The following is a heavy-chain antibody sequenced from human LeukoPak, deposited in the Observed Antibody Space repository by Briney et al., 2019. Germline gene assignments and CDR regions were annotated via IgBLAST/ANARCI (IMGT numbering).Heavy chain of an antibody. CDR2: IVVGSGKT. CDR3: AADPIGSRVVAARVY. V-gene: IGHV1-58*02. D-gene: IGHD2-15*01. J-gene: IGHJ4*02. CDR1: GFTFTSSA. Sequence: SVKVSCKASGFTFTSSAMQWVRQARGQRLEWIGWIVVGSGKTNYAQKFQERVTITRDMSTSTAYMELSSLRSEDTAVSYCAADPIGSRVVAARVYWGQGTLVTVSS.